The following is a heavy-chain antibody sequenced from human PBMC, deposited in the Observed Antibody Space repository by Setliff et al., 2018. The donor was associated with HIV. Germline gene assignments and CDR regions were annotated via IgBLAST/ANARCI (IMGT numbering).Heavy chain of an antibody. D-gene: IGHD1-26*01. V-gene: IGHV3-48*04. CDR1: GFTFSDYT. CDR2: ISDSGRTI. J-gene: IGHJ5*02. CDR3: AKMGATWFDP. Sequence: QSGGSLRLSCAASGFTFSDYTMNWVRQAPGKGLEWLSYISDSGRTIYYAGSVKGRFTISRDNAKNSLYLQMNRLRAEDTAVYYCAKMGATWFDPWGQGTLVTVSS.